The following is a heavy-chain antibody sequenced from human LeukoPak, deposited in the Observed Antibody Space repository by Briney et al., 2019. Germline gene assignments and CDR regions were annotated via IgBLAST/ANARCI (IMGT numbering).Heavy chain of an antibody. CDR1: GFTVSSNY. V-gene: IGHV3-53*01. D-gene: IGHD3-3*01. J-gene: IGHJ4*02. CDR3: ARGGVYYDFWSGYVEPFDY. CDR2: FYSGGST. Sequence: PGGSLRLSCAASGFTVSSNYMIRVREAPGKGLEWVSVFYSGGSTYYADSGKGRFTISRDNSKNTLYLQMNSLRAEDTAVYYCARGGVYYDFWSGYVEPFDYWGQGTLVTVSS.